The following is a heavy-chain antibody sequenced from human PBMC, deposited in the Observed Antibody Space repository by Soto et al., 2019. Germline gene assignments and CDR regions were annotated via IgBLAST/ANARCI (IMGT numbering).Heavy chain of an antibody. CDR3: TTFGLRWGFDY. CDR1: GFTFSTAW. J-gene: IGHJ4*02. D-gene: IGHD4-17*01. Sequence: GGSLGLSCATSGFTFSTAWMGWVRQAPGKGLEWVGRIKSRTDGGTTDYAAPVKGRFTISRDDSKNTLYLQMNGLKTEDTAVYYCTTFGLRWGFDYWGQGTLVTVSS. V-gene: IGHV3-15*01. CDR2: IKSRTDGGTT.